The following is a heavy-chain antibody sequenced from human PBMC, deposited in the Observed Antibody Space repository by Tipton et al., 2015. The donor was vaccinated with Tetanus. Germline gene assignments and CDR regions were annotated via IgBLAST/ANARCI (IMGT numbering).Heavy chain of an antibody. CDR1: GYTLTELS. V-gene: IGHV1-24*01. Sequence: QLVQSGAEVKKPGASVKVSCKVSGYTLTELSMHWVRQAPGKGLEWMGGFDPEDGETIYAQKFQGRVTMTEDTSTDTAYMGLSSLRSEDTAVYYCATVPSTWIQLWPSNWGQGTLVTVSS. D-gene: IGHD5-18*01. CDR3: ATVPSTWIQLWPSN. J-gene: IGHJ4*02. CDR2: FDPEDGET.